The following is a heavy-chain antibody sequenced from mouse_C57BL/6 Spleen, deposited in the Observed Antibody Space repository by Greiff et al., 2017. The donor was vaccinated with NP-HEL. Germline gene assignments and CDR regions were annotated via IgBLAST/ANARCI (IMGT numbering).Heavy chain of an antibody. D-gene: IGHD2-4*01. J-gene: IGHJ3*01. CDR1: GYAFTNYL. V-gene: IGHV1-54*01. Sequence: VQLQQSGAELVRPGTSVKVSCKASGYAFTNYLIEWVKQRPGQGLEWIGVINPGSGGTNYNEKFKGKATLTADKSSSTAYMQLSSLTSEDSAVYFCASTSCLVYYDYGDDWGQGTLVTVSA. CDR2: INPGSGGT. CDR3: ASTSCLVYYDYGDD.